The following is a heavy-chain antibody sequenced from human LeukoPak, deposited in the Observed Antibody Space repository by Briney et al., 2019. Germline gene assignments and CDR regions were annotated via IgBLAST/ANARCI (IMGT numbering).Heavy chain of an antibody. J-gene: IGHJ3*02. Sequence: ASVKVSCKASGYTFNSYGISWVRQAPGQGLEWMGWVSAYNGDTNYAQNRQGRVTMTTDTSTSTAYMELRSLRSDDTAVYYCSRDLMYYYASGSYSDTFDIWGQGTMVTVSS. CDR1: GYTFNSYG. V-gene: IGHV1-18*01. CDR2: VSAYNGDT. CDR3: SRDLMYYYASGSYSDTFDI. D-gene: IGHD3-22*01.